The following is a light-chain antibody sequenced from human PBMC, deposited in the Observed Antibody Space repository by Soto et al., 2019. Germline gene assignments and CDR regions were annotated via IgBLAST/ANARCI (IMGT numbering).Light chain of an antibody. J-gene: IGLJ1*01. Sequence: QAVVTQPPSVSGAPGQRVTISCTGSSSNIGAGYDVHWYQQLPGTAPKLLIYGNSNRPSGVPDRFSGSKSGTSASLAITGLQAEDEADYYCQSYDSSLSGLEVFGTGTKLTVL. CDR1: SSNIGAGYD. CDR2: GNS. CDR3: QSYDSSLSGLEV. V-gene: IGLV1-40*01.